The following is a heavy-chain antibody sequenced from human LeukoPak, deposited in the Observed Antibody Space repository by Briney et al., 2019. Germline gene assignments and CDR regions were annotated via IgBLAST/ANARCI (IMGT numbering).Heavy chain of an antibody. D-gene: IGHD2-15*01. J-gene: IGHJ4*02. V-gene: IGHV3-7*01. CDR1: GFTFSHFW. CDR3: AREDGYCSGGNCYSYFDS. CDR2: IKKTGSET. Sequence: GGSLRLSCAASGFTFSHFWMSWVRQAPGKGLEWVAYIKKTGSETYYVDSVKGRFTITRDNTRNSPFLQMYSLRAEDTAVYFCAREDGYCSGGNCYSYFDSWGQGTLVTVSS.